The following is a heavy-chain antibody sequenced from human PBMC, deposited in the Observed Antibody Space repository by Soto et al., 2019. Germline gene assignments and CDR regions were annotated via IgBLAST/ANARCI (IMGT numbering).Heavy chain of an antibody. CDR3: AGSLRFLSASFDY. D-gene: IGHD3-3*01. J-gene: IGHJ4*02. CDR1: GGTFSSYA. V-gene: IGHV1-69*13. CDR2: IIPIFGTA. Sequence: SVKVSCKASGGTFSSYAISWVRQAPGQGLEWMGGIIPIFGTANYAQKFQGRVTITADESTSTAYMELSSLRSEDTAVYYCAGSLRFLSASFDYWGQGILVTVSS.